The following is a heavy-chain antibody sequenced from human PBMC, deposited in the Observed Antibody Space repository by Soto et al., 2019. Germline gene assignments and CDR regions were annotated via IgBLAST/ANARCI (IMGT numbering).Heavy chain of an antibody. Sequence: ASVKVSCKASGYTFTSYDIKWVRQAIGQGLEWMGWMNPNSGNTGYAQKFQGRVTMTRNTSISTAYMELSSLRSEDTAVYYCARGRGKTTVYYYYGMDVWGQGTTVTVYS. D-gene: IGHD4-17*01. CDR3: ARGRGKTTVYYYYGMDV. V-gene: IGHV1-8*01. J-gene: IGHJ6*02. CDR2: MNPNSGNT. CDR1: GYTFTSYD.